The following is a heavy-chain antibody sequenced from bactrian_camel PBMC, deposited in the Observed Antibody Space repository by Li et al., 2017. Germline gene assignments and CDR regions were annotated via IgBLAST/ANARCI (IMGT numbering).Heavy chain of an antibody. V-gene: IGHV3S40*01. CDR1: GFSNYVYV. J-gene: IGHJ4*01. CDR2: IASGDGST. CDR3: ADLHGSLEPDKHY. Sequence: VQLVESGGGLVQPGGSLRLSCAPSGFSNYVYVMSWVRQAPGKGLEWVSQIASGDGSTYYADSVKGRFTVSRDNAKKTLYLQLNSLKPEDTGTYYCADLHGSLEPDKHYWSQGTQVTVS.